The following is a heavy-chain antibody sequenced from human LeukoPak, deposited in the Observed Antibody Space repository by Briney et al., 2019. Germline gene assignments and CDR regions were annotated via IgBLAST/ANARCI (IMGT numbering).Heavy chain of an antibody. J-gene: IGHJ3*02. V-gene: IGHV4-4*09. CDR3: ARHGTVYRGWNAFDI. D-gene: IGHD1-1*01. CDR2: IYTSGST. Sequence: WETLSLTCTVSGGSLSSYYWSWIRQPPGKGLEWIGYIYTSGSTNYNPSLKSRVTISVDTSKNQFSLKLSSVTAADTAVYYCARHGTVYRGWNAFDIWGQGTMVTVSS. CDR1: GGSLSSYY.